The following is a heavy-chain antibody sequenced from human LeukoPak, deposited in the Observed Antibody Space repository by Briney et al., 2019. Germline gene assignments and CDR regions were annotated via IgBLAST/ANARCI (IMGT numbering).Heavy chain of an antibody. CDR2: INPNSGGT. Sequence: ASVKVSCKASGYTFTGYYMHWVRQAPGQGLKWMGWINPNSGGTNYAQKFQGRVTMTRDTSISTAYMELSRLRSDDTAVYYCARDRSVVRFSGSPGNYWGQGTLVTVSS. CDR3: ARDRSVVRFSGSPGNY. J-gene: IGHJ4*02. CDR1: GYTFTGYY. D-gene: IGHD3-3*01. V-gene: IGHV1-2*02.